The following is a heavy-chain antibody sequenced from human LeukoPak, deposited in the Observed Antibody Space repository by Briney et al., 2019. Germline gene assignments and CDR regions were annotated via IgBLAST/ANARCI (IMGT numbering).Heavy chain of an antibody. CDR3: ARALDSSGFDY. D-gene: IGHD6-19*01. J-gene: IGHJ4*02. V-gene: IGHV1-18*01. Sequence: ASVKVSCKASGYSFTNYGITWVRQAPGQGLEWMGWVSAYNGDTVHAQKFQGRVTMTTDTSTSTAYMELRSLRSEDTAVYYCARALDSSGFDYWGQGTLVTVSS. CDR2: VSAYNGDT. CDR1: GYSFTNYG.